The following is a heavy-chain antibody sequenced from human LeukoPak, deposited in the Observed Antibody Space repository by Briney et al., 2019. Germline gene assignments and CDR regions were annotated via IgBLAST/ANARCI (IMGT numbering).Heavy chain of an antibody. J-gene: IGHJ6*02. D-gene: IGHD2-15*01. V-gene: IGHV1-69*13. CDR2: IIPIFGTA. CDR1: GGTFSSYA. Sequence: SVKVSCKASGGTFSSYAINWVRPAPGQGLEWMGRIIPIFGTANYAQKFQGRVTITADESTSTAYMELSSLRSEDTAVYYCARGVVVAGLSHYYYYGMDVWGQGTTVTVSS. CDR3: ARGVVVAGLSHYYYYGMDV.